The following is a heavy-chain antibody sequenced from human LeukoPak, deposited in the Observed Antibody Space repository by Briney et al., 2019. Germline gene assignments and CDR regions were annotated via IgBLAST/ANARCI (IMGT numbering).Heavy chain of an antibody. CDR2: ISAYNDNT. Sequence: ASVKVSCKASGYTFTSYGISWVRQAPGQGLEWMGWISAYNDNTNYAQKLQGRVTITTDISTSTAYMEMRTLRSDGTSVCYCSRTTEYYYDSSVHHDALDIWGQGTMVTVSA. D-gene: IGHD3-22*01. CDR3: SRTTEYYYDSSVHHDALDI. CDR1: GYTFTSYG. J-gene: IGHJ3*02. V-gene: IGHV1-18*01.